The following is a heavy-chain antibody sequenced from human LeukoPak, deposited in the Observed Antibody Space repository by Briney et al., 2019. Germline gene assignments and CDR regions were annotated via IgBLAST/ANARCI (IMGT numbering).Heavy chain of an antibody. D-gene: IGHD6-13*01. Sequence: GESLRISCKGSGYSFTNYWIGWVRQMPGKGLEWMGIIYPGDSDTRYSPSFQGQVTISADKSISTAYLQWSSLKASDTAMYYCARVYSGYSSSWVYWGQGTLVTVSS. CDR2: IYPGDSDT. CDR3: ARVYSGYSSSWVY. CDR1: GYSFTNYW. V-gene: IGHV5-51*01. J-gene: IGHJ4*02.